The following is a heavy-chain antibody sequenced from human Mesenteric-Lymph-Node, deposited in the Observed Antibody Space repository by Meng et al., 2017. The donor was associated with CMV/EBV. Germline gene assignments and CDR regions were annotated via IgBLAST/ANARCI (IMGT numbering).Heavy chain of an antibody. D-gene: IGHD6-19*01. CDR2: TRNKANSYIT. J-gene: IGHJ4*02. V-gene: IGHV3-72*01. CDR3: ARDSHSSGWSLLFDS. CDR1: GFTFSDHH. Sequence: GGPLRLSCAASGFTFSDHHIDWVRQVPGRGPEWIGRTRNKANSYITDYAASVKGRFTISRDDSKNSVYLQMNSLKTEDTAVYYCARDSHSSGWSLLFDSWGQGTLVTVSS.